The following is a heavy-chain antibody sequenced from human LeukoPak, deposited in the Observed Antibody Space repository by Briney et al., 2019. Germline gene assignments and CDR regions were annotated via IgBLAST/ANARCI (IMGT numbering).Heavy chain of an antibody. Sequence: GGSLRLSCAASGFTFSSYGMHWVRQAPGKGLEWVAVISYDGSNKYYADSVKGRFTISRDNSKNTLYLQMNSLRAEDTAVYYCAKGSRGSVFDPWGQGTLVTVSS. CDR1: GFTFSSYG. CDR3: AKGSRGSVFDP. D-gene: IGHD3-10*01. V-gene: IGHV3-30*18. J-gene: IGHJ5*02. CDR2: ISYDGSNK.